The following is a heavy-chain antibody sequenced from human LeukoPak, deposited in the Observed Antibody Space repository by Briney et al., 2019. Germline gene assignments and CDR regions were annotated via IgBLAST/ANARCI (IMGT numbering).Heavy chain of an antibody. CDR3: PRAARYYYDSSGYLNDAFDI. CDR1: GGSISSGDYY. V-gene: IGHV4-30-4*01. CDR2: IYYSGST. Sequence: PSQTLSLTCTVSGGSISSGDYYWIWIRQPPGKGLEWIGYIYYSGSTYYNPSIKSRVTISVDTSKNQFSLKLSSVTAADTAVYYCPRAARYYYDSSGYLNDAFDIWGQGTMVTVSS. D-gene: IGHD3-22*01. J-gene: IGHJ3*02.